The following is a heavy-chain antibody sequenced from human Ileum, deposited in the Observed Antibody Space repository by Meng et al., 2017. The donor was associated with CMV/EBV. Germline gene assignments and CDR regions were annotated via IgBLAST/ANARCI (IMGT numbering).Heavy chain of an antibody. CDR3: ARGVGWGRFDA. CDR1: GFSFSDYW. CDR2: IRPDGSEK. D-gene: IGHD6-19*01. Sequence: GGSLRLSCAASGFSFSDYWMTWVRQAPGKGREGVASIRPDGSEKKYADSLRGRFTISRDNAKNSLYLQMNSLRVEDTAMYYCARGVGWGRFDAWGQGTLVTVSS. J-gene: IGHJ5*02. V-gene: IGHV3-7*03.